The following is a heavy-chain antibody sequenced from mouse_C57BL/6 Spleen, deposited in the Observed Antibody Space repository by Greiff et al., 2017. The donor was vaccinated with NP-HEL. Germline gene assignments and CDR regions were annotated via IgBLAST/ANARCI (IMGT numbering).Heavy chain of an antibody. Sequence: VQLQQSGAELARPGASVKLSCKASGYTFTSYGISWVKQRTGQGLEWIGEIYPRSGNTYYNEKFKGKATLTADKSSSTAYMELRSLTSEDSAVYFCARLGGNPAWFAYWGQGTLVTVSA. CDR3: ARLGGNPAWFAY. V-gene: IGHV1-81*01. D-gene: IGHD2-1*01. CDR2: IYPRSGNT. CDR1: GYTFTSYG. J-gene: IGHJ3*01.